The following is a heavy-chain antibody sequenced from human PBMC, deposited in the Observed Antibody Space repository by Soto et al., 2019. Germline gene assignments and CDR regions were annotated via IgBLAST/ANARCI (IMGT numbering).Heavy chain of an antibody. CDR2: IYYSGST. J-gene: IGHJ4*02. CDR3: AREGDRTASPLDC. Sequence: QVQLQESGPGLVKPSETLSLTCTVTGGSVSSGSYYWSWIRQPPGRGLEWIGYIYYSGSTNYNPSLRSRVSISLETAKNQFSLKLSSVTAADTAVYYCAREGDRTASPLDCWGPGTLVTVSS. CDR1: GGSVSSGSYY. D-gene: IGHD1-1*01. V-gene: IGHV4-61*01.